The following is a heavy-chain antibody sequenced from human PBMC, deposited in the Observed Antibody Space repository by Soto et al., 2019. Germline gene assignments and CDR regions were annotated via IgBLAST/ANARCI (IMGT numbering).Heavy chain of an antibody. J-gene: IGHJ3*01. CDR2: ISIRGDYR. D-gene: IGHD4-17*01. CDR1: GVTFSSSG. Sequence: EGQLLQSVGGLVQPGESLRLSCAASGVTFSSSGMSWVRQAPGKGLEWVSSISIRGDYRYYADSVKGRFTISRDNSKNTLYLQMSSLMAEDTAIYYCANHGGFDFWGQGTMVAVSS. CDR3: ANHGGFDF. V-gene: IGHV3-23*01.